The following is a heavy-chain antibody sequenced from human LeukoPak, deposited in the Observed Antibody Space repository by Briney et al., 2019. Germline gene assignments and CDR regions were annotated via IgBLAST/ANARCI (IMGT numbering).Heavy chain of an antibody. D-gene: IGHD6-13*01. CDR2: IYSGGTT. J-gene: IGHJ4*02. CDR3: ARDPLNRIGAAEW. V-gene: IGHV3-66*01. Sequence: EPGGSLRLSCAVSGFTVSSNYMSWVRQAPGKGLEWVSLIYSGGTTYYADSVKGRFTISRDNSKNTLYLQMNSLRADDTAVYYCARDPLNRIGAAEWWGQGTLVTVSS. CDR1: GFTVSSNY.